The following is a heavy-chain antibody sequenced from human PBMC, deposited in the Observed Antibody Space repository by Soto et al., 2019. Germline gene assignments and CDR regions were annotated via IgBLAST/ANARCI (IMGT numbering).Heavy chain of an antibody. Sequence: SETLSLTCTVSGGSISSGGYYWSWIRQHPGKGLEWIGYIYYSGSTYYNPSLKSRVTISVDTSKNQFSLKLSSVTAADTAVYYCARNIAARPGYWFDPWGQGTLVTVSS. CDR2: IYYSGST. CDR3: ARNIAARPGYWFDP. V-gene: IGHV4-31*03. CDR1: GGSISSGGYY. D-gene: IGHD6-6*01. J-gene: IGHJ5*02.